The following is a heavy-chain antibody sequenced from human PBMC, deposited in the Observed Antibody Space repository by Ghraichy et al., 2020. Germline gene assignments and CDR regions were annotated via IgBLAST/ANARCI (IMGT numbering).Heavy chain of an antibody. J-gene: IGHJ4*02. CDR3: ASDITGTTDDFDY. V-gene: IGHV3-48*02. Sequence: LSLTCAASGFTFSSYSMNWVRQAPGKGLEWVSYISSSSSTIYYADSVKGRFTISRDNAKNSLYLQMNSLRDEDTAVYYCASDITGTTDDFDYWGQGTLVTVSS. CDR2: ISSSSSTI. D-gene: IGHD1-7*01. CDR1: GFTFSSYS.